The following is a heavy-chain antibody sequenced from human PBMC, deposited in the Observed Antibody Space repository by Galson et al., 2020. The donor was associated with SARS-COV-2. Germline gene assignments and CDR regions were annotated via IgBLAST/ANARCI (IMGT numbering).Heavy chain of an antibody. CDR2: IWYDGSNK. CDR1: GFTSSSYG. CDR3: ASELSYYGMDV. V-gene: IGHV3-33*01. J-gene: IGHJ6*02. Sequence: GGSLRLSCAASGFTSSSYGMHWVRQAPGKGLEWVAVIWYDGSNKYYADSVKGRFTISRDNSKNTLYLQMNSLRAEDTAVYYCASELSYYGMDVWGQGTTVTVSS.